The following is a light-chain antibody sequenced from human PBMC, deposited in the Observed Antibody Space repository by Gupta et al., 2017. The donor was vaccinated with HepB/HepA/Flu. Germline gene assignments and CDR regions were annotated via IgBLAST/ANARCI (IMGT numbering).Light chain of an antibody. V-gene: IGKV2-28*01. CDR2: LGS. Sequence: DIAMTQSPLHLSVTPGEQASLPCRSSQHLLYTNGDTYFDWYLQRPGHSPQLLIYLGSNRASRVPDRFSGSGSGTDFTLKISRVEAGDVGVQSCKQALQNPRTFGQGTLVDIK. CDR1: QHLLYTNGDTY. J-gene: IGKJ5*01. CDR3: KQALQNPRT.